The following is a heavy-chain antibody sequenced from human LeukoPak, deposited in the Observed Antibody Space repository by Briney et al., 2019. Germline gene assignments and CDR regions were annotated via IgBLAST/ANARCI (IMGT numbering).Heavy chain of an antibody. J-gene: IGHJ4*02. CDR3: ARDGYFDH. V-gene: IGHV1-18*04. Sequence: ASVKVSCKASGYTFTGYYMHWVRQAPGQGLEWMGWISAHNGNTNYAQKLQGRVTMTTDTSTSTAYMELRSLASDDTAVYYCARDGYFDHWGQGTLVTVSS. CDR1: GYTFTGYY. CDR2: ISAHNGNT.